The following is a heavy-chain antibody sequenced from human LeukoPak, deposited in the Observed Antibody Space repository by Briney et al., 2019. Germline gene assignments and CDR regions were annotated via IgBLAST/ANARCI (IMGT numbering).Heavy chain of an antibody. V-gene: IGHV4-59*01. J-gene: IGHJ4*02. CDR1: GGSISSYY. CDR2: IYYSGST. CDR3: AGTRAFSYGYLDY. D-gene: IGHD5-18*01. Sequence: PSETLSLTCTVSGGSISSYYWSWIRQPPGKGLEWIGYIYYSGSTNYNPSLKSRVTISLDTSRNQFSLKLSSVTAADTAVYSCAGTRAFSYGYLDYWGQGTLVTVSS.